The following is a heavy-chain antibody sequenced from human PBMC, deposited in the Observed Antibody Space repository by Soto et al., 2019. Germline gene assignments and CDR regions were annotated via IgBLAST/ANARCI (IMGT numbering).Heavy chain of an antibody. CDR1: GGSISSYY. J-gene: IGHJ6*02. CDR2: IYYSGST. CDR3: ARARSGPSYYDFWSGFIYYYGMDV. Sequence: SETLSLTCTVSGGSISSYYWSWIRQPPGKGLEWIGYIYYSGSTNYNPSLKSRVTISVDTSKNQFSLKLSSVTAAGTAVYYCARARSGPSYYDFWSGFIYYYGMDVWGQGTTVTVS. V-gene: IGHV4-59*01. D-gene: IGHD3-3*01.